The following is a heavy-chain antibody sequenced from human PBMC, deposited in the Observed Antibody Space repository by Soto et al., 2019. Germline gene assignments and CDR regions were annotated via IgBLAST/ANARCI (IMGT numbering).Heavy chain of an antibody. CDR1: GGSINDFY. V-gene: IGHV4-59*01. CDR3: ARVGGVAARTFDY. D-gene: IGHD6-6*01. Sequence: SETLSLTCTVSGGSINDFYWSWIRQPPGKGLEWIGYIYYSGSTDYNPSLKGRVTISVDTSKNQSSLKLRSVTAADTAVYYCARVGGVAARTFDYWGKGTLVTVSS. J-gene: IGHJ4*02. CDR2: IYYSGST.